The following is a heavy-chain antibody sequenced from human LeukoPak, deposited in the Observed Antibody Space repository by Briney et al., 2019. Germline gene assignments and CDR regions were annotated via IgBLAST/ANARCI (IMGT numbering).Heavy chain of an antibody. D-gene: IGHD2-2*01. V-gene: IGHV3-30*04. CDR1: GFTFSSYA. Sequence: PGGSLRLSCAASGFTFSSYAMHWVRQAPGKGLEWVAVISYDGSNKYYADSVKGRSTISRDNSKNTLYLQMNSLRAEDTAVHYCARLGRVVPAAMAFDYWGQGTLVTVSS. J-gene: IGHJ4*02. CDR2: ISYDGSNK. CDR3: ARLGRVVPAAMAFDY.